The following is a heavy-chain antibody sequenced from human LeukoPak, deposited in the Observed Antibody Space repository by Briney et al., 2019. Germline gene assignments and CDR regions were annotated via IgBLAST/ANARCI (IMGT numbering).Heavy chain of an antibody. CDR3: ARGVPGTYYYYYMDD. V-gene: IGHV1-8*03. CDR1: GYTFTNYD. D-gene: IGHD2-2*01. CDR2: MNPNSGNT. J-gene: IGHJ6*03. Sequence: ASVKVSCKASGYTFTNYDINWVRQATGQGLEWMGWMNPNSGNTGYAQKFQGRVTITRNTSISTAYMELTRLRSDDTAVYYCARGVPGTYYYYYMDDWGKGTTVTVSS.